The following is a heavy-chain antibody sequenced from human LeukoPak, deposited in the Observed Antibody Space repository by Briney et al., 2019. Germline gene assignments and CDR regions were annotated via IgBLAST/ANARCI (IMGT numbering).Heavy chain of an antibody. Sequence: GGSLRRSCAASGFTFSSYEMNWVRQAPGKGLEWVSYISSSGSTIYYADSVKGRFTISRDNAKNSLYLQTNSLRAEDTAVYYCARDRFPPGVTSDYWGQGTLVTVSS. CDR2: ISSSGSTI. CDR3: ARDRFPPGVTSDY. V-gene: IGHV3-48*03. D-gene: IGHD2-21*02. J-gene: IGHJ4*02. CDR1: GFTFSSYE.